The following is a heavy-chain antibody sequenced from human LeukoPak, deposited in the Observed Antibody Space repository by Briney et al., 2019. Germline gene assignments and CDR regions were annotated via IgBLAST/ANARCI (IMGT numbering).Heavy chain of an antibody. D-gene: IGHD3-10*01. J-gene: IGHJ4*02. Sequence: GGSLRLSCAASGFTLSNYNMNWVRQAPGKGLEWVSYISTSSITKYYADSVKGRFTISRDNARNSLYLQMNSLRAEDTAVYYCVRDGLYYFDYWGQGTLVTVSS. CDR1: GFTLSNYN. V-gene: IGHV3-48*01. CDR2: ISTSSITK. CDR3: VRDGLYYFDY.